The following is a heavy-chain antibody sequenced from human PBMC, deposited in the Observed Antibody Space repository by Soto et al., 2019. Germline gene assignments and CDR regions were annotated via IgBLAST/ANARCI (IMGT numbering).Heavy chain of an antibody. Sequence: GASVKVSCKASGYTFTSYDINWVRQATGQGLEWMGWMSPNSGNTGYAQKFQGRVTMTRNTSISTAYMELSSLRSEDTAVYYCARVLHYDILTWFDPWGQGTLVTVSS. V-gene: IGHV1-8*01. J-gene: IGHJ5*02. CDR3: ARVLHYDILTWFDP. D-gene: IGHD3-9*01. CDR2: MSPNSGNT. CDR1: GYTFTSYD.